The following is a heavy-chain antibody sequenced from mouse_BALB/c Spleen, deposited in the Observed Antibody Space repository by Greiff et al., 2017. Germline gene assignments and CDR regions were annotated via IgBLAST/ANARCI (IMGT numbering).Heavy chain of an antibody. CDR3: ARSPTFDY. J-gene: IGHJ2*01. CDR2: IYPGDGDT. V-gene: IGHV1-87*01. CDR1: GYTFTSYW. Sequence: VHLVESGAELARPGASVKLSCKASGYTFTSYWMQWVKQRPGQGLEWIGAIYPGDGDTRYTQKFKGKATLTADKSSSTAYMQLSSLASEDSAVYYCARSPTFDYWGQGTTLTVSS.